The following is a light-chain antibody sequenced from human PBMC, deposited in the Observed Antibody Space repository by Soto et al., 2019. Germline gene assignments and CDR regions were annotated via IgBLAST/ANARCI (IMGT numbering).Light chain of an antibody. CDR1: QSVSSN. CDR3: KQYTNWPLP. J-gene: IGKJ4*01. V-gene: IGKV3-15*01. Sequence: EIGMTQSPATLSVSPGERATLSCRASQSVSSNLAWYQQKPGQAPRLLIYVASTRATGSPARFSGSGSGTEFNITISSLQSEDFEVYYCKQYTNWPLPSGAGTTVDIK. CDR2: VAS.